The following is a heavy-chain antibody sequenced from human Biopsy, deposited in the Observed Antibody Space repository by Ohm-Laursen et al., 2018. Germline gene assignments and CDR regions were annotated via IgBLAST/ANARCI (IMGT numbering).Heavy chain of an antibody. Sequence: PSQTLSLTCTVSGGSMIHYYWGWIRQPPGKGLEWIGNIYYNGITYYNPSLKSRVAMSVDTSKNQFSLRLTSVTAADTAVYYCARVAGGYAYYYGKDVWGQGTTVTVSS. D-gene: IGHD5-12*01. J-gene: IGHJ6*02. CDR2: IYYNGIT. V-gene: IGHV4-59*04. CDR1: GGSMIHYY. CDR3: ARVAGGYAYYYGKDV.